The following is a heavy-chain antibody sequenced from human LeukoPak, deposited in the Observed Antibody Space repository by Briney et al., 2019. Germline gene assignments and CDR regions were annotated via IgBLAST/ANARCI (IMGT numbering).Heavy chain of an antibody. J-gene: IGHJ6*03. Sequence: GESLKISCKGSGYGSGYSFTSHWIAWVRQMPGKGLEWMGIIYPRDSNTIYSPSFQGQVTISADKSISTAYLQWSSLKASDTAMYYCARLPSAGHSSSWYLGPGYYYMDVWGKGTTVTVSS. CDR2: IYPRDSNT. CDR1: GYSFTSHW. V-gene: IGHV5-51*01. D-gene: IGHD6-13*01. CDR3: ARLPSAGHSSSWYLGPGYYYMDV.